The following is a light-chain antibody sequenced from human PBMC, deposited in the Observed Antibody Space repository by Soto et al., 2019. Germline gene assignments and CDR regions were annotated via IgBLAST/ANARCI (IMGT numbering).Light chain of an antibody. Sequence: DIQITHSPSSLSAVFGYIFTITFRASRDIGDRLAWFRHKPGKAPQLLIQTASTLVRETPSRFSGSGSGTDFLLTINNLQPEDFATYYCLQASTFTRAFGQGTKVDIK. CDR1: RDIGDR. J-gene: IGKJ1*01. V-gene: IGKV1-12*01. CDR3: LQASTFTRA. CDR2: TAS.